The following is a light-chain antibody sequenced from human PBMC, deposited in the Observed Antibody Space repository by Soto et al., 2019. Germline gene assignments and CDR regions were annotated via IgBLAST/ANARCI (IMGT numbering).Light chain of an antibody. CDR3: QYYGNSRIT. Sequence: EIVFTQSLSTLSAFPDDRVTLTCRASQALNTRLAWYQHKPGQAPRLLIYLTSNRAAGVPSRFSAWGSETDFTLAINRLEPEDFAVYYCQYYGNSRITFGQGTRLEVK. J-gene: IGKJ5*01. CDR2: LTS. CDR1: QALNTR. V-gene: IGKV3-20*01.